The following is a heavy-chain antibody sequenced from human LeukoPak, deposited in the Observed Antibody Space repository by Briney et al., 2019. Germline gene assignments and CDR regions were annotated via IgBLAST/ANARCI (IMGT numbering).Heavy chain of an antibody. Sequence: GGSLRLSCAASGFTFSSYWMSWVRQAPGKGLEWVANIKQDGSEKYYVDSVKGRFTISRDNAKNSLYLQMNSLRAEDTAVYYCARDNSGVYAIPGGRYYYYMDVWGKGTTVTVSS. D-gene: IGHD2-8*01. V-gene: IGHV3-7*01. CDR1: GFTFSSYW. J-gene: IGHJ6*03. CDR3: ARDNSGVYAIPGGRYYYYMDV. CDR2: IKQDGSEK.